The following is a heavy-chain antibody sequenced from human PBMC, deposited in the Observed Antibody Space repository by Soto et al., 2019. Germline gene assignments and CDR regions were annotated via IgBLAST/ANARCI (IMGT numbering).Heavy chain of an antibody. V-gene: IGHV4-39*01. CDR3: ARLYGYCIRNSCHGHYAMDV. CDR2: IYYSGST. CDR1: GGSTSSSSYY. J-gene: IGHJ6*02. D-gene: IGHD2-2*01. Sequence: SETLSLTCTVSGGSTSSSSYYWGWIRQPPGKGLEWIGSIYYSGSTYYNPSLKSRVTVSVDTSKNQFSLKVTSVTAADTAVYYCARLYGYCIRNSCHGHYAMDVWGQGTTVTVSS.